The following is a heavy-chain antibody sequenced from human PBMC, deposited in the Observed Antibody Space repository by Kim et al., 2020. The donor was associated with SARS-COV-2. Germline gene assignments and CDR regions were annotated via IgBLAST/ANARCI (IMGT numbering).Heavy chain of an antibody. CDR2: IWYDGSNK. D-gene: IGHD2-15*01. V-gene: IGHV3-33*01. CDR3: SRGALYSHYYFDY. CDR1: GFTFSSYG. J-gene: IGHJ4*02. Sequence: GGSLRLSCAASGFTFSSYGMHWVRQAPGKGLEWVAFIWYDGSNKYYADSVKGRFTISRDNSKNTLYLQMNSLRAEDTAVYYCSRGALYSHYYFDYCGQGT.